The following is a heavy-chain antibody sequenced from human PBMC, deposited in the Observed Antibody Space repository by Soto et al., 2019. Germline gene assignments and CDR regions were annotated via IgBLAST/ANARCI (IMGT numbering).Heavy chain of an antibody. Sequence: EVQLVESGGGLVQPGGSLRLSCAASGLTFSSEFTSWIRQAPGRGLEWVAKINPDGTGVHYVDPVKGRFTVSRDNTKNSLFLQRNGLRVEDTAVYYCAWETWWRLDYWGQGNLVTVSS. CDR2: INPDGTGV. V-gene: IGHV3-7*04. CDR1: GLTFSSEF. J-gene: IGHJ4*02. D-gene: IGHD2-15*01. CDR3: AWETWWRLDY.